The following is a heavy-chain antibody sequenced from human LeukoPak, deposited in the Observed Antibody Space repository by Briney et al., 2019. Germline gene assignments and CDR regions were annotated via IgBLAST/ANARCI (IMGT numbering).Heavy chain of an antibody. CDR1: GGTFSSYA. J-gene: IGHJ3*02. Sequence: SVKVSCKASGGTFSSYAISWVRQAPGQGLEWMGGIIPIFGTANYAQKFQGRGTITTDESTSTAYMELSSPRSEDTAVYYCARDGDYYDSSGYTIDAFDIWGQGTMVTVSS. V-gene: IGHV1-69*05. CDR3: ARDGDYYDSSGYTIDAFDI. D-gene: IGHD3-22*01. CDR2: IIPIFGTA.